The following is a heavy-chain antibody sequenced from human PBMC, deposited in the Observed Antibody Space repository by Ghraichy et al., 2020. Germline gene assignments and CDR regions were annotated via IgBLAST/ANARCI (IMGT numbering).Heavy chain of an antibody. CDR2: INHSGST. CDR1: GGSFSGYY. Sequence: SETLSLTCAVYGGSFSGYYWSWIRQPPGKGLEWIGEINHSGSTNYNPSLKSRVTISVDTSKNQFSLKLSSVTAADTAVYYCARGVVPGDIVVVVAATLDYWGQGTLVTVSS. J-gene: IGHJ4*02. D-gene: IGHD2-15*01. V-gene: IGHV4-34*01. CDR3: ARGVVPGDIVVVVAATLDY.